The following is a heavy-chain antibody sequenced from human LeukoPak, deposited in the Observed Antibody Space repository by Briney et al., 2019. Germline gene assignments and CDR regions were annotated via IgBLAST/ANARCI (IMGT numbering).Heavy chain of an antibody. V-gene: IGHV4-59*01. J-gene: IGHJ4*02. CDR3: ARGIAGEWLPI. D-gene: IGHD3-3*01. CDR1: GNSISNYY. CDR2: LYFSGST. Sequence: SETLSLTCTVSGNSISNYYWSWIRQPPGKGQEWIGYLYFSGSTNYNPSHKSRVTISVDTSKNQFSLKLSSVTAADTAMYYCARGIAGEWLPIWGQGTLVTVSS.